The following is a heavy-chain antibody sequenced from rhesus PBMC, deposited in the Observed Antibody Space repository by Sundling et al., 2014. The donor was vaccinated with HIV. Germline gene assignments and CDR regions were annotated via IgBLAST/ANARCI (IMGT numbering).Heavy chain of an antibody. Sequence: QLQESGPGLVKPSETLSLTCAVSGGSFSGPYAWGWIRQPPGKGLEWIGHMGGNDGSTHYNPSLRSRVTISIDTSKNQISLKLSSVTAADTAVYYCARYLPVGTLFFDSWGQGILVTVSS. CDR3: ARYLPVGTLFFDS. D-gene: IGHD1-44*01. CDR2: MGGNDGST. CDR1: GGSFSGPYA. J-gene: IGHJ4*01. V-gene: IGHV4-127*01.